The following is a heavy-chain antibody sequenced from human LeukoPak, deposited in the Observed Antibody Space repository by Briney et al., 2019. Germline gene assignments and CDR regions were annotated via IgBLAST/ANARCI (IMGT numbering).Heavy chain of an antibody. CDR2: IVSSGDST. J-gene: IGHJ5*02. V-gene: IGHV3-23*01. Sequence: GGSLRLSCAASGFTFSSYAMSWVRQAPGKGLEWVSAIVSSGDSTYYADSVKGRFTISRDNSKNTLYLQMNSLRAEDTAVYYCARGAALTNWFDPWGQGTLVTVSS. D-gene: IGHD6-13*01. CDR3: ARGAALTNWFDP. CDR1: GFTFSSYA.